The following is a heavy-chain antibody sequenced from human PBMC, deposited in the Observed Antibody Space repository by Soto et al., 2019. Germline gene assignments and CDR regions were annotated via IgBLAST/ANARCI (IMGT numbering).Heavy chain of an antibody. Sequence: PSETLSLTCAVYGGSFSGYYWSWIRQPPGKGLEWIGEINHSGSTNYNPSLKSRVTISADTSKNQFSLKLSSVTAADTAVYYCARGAGSSRIDPWGQGTLVTVSS. J-gene: IGHJ5*02. V-gene: IGHV4-34*01. CDR1: GGSFSGYY. CDR2: INHSGST. D-gene: IGHD6-13*01. CDR3: ARGAGSSRIDP.